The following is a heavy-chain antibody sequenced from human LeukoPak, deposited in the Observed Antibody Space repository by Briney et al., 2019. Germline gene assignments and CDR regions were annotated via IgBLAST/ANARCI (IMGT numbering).Heavy chain of an antibody. D-gene: IGHD6-13*01. Sequence: VASVKVSCKAPGYTFTSYGISWVRQAPGQGLEWMGWISAYNGNTNYAQKLQGRVTMTTDTSTSTAYMELRSLRSDDTAVYYCARAIAALELVPFDYWGQGTLVTVSS. V-gene: IGHV1-18*01. J-gene: IGHJ4*02. CDR3: ARAIAALELVPFDY. CDR2: ISAYNGNT. CDR1: GYTFTSYG.